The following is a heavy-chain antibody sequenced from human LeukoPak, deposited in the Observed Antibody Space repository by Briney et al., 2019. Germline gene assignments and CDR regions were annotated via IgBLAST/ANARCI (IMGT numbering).Heavy chain of an antibody. CDR3: AGAYLSARVPLY. CDR2: IIPICGTA. V-gene: IGHV1-69*05. Sequence: ASVKVSCKSSGGTFSSYAISWVRQAPGQGLEWMGGIIPICGTANYAQKFQGRVTMTRETTISTAYMELRRLKSDDTAVYYGAGAYLSARVPLYWGQGTLVTVSS. CDR1: GGTFSSYA. J-gene: IGHJ4*02.